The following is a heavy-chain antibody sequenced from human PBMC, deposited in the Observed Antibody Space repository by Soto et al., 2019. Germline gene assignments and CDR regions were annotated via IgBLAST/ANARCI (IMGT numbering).Heavy chain of an antibody. V-gene: IGHV3-23*01. CDR1: GFTFSSYA. Sequence: PGGSLRLSCAASGFTFSSYAMSWVRQAPGKGLEWVSAISGSGGSTYYADSVKGRFTISRDNSKNTLYLQMNSLRAEDTAVHYCSIERGGLGARPEYFNNWGQGTLGTAAS. CDR3: SIERGGLGARPEYFNN. CDR2: ISGSGGST. J-gene: IGHJ4*02. D-gene: IGHD6-6*01.